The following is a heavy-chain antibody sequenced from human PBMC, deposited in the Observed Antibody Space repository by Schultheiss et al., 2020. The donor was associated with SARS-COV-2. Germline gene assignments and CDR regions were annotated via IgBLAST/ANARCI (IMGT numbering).Heavy chain of an antibody. CDR1: GGSISSYY. CDR2: IYYSGST. CDR3: ARDSDYPYDAFDI. Sequence: SETLSLTCTVSGGSISSYYWSWIRQPPGKGLEWIGYIYYSGSTYYNPSLKSRVTISVDTSKNQFSLKLSSVTAADTAVYYCARDSDYPYDAFDIWGQGTLVTVSS. J-gene: IGHJ3*02. V-gene: IGHV4-59*01. D-gene: IGHD4-17*01.